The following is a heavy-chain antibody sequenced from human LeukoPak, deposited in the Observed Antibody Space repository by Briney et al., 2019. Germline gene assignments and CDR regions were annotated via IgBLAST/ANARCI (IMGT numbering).Heavy chain of an antibody. Sequence: PGGSLRLSCAASGFTFSSYSMNWVRQAPGKGLEWVSSISSSYIYYADSVKGRFTISRDNAKNSLYLQMNSLRAEDTAVYYCARDGGYCSGGSCYSGEEDYYYYYGMDVWGQGTTVTVSS. V-gene: IGHV3-21*01. CDR1: GFTFSSYS. CDR3: ARDGGYCSGGSCYSGEEDYYYYYGMDV. J-gene: IGHJ6*02. D-gene: IGHD2-15*01. CDR2: ISSSYI.